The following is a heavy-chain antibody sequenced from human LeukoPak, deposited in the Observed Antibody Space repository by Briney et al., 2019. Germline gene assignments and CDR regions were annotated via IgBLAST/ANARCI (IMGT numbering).Heavy chain of an antibody. D-gene: IGHD6-19*01. CDR2: IKQDGGEK. CDR1: GFTLSSYW. Sequence: GGSLRLSCAASGFTLSSYWISWVRQAPGKGLEWVANIKQDGGEKYYVDSVKGRFTISRDNAKNSPYLQMNSLRAEDTDVYYCARDYRRGWLFSRTLLDYWGQGTLVTVSS. V-gene: IGHV3-7*01. J-gene: IGHJ4*02. CDR3: ARDYRRGWLFSRTLLDY.